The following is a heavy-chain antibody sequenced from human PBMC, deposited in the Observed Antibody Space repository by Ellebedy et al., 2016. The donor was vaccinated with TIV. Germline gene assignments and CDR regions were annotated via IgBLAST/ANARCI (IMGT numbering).Heavy chain of an antibody. V-gene: IGHV3-21*06. CDR3: ARDGSEWSRDH. Sequence: GGSLRLSXGASGFTFSIAGMTWVRQAPGKGLEWVATIDFSGTGTYYADSVKGRFIISRDNTKNLVFLQMNSLGVEDTAVYYCARDGSEWSRDHWGLGTLVTVSS. D-gene: IGHD3-3*01. J-gene: IGHJ4*02. CDR2: IDFSGTGT. CDR1: GFTFSIAG.